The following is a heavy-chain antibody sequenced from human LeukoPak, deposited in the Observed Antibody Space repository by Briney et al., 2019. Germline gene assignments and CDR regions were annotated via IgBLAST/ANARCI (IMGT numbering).Heavy chain of an antibody. J-gene: IGHJ6*02. Sequence: ASVKVSCKASGYTFTSYGISWVRQAPGQGLEWMGWISAYNGNTNYAQKLQGRVTMTTDTSTSTAYMELRSLRSDDTAVYYCATARNYYGSGSYPYGMDVWGQGTTVTVSS. CDR3: ATARNYYGSGSYPYGMDV. CDR1: GYTFTSYG. V-gene: IGHV1-18*01. D-gene: IGHD3-10*01. CDR2: ISAYNGNT.